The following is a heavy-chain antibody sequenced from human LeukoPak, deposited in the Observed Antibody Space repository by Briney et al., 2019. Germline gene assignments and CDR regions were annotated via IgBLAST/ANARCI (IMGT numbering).Heavy chain of an antibody. J-gene: IGHJ4*02. CDR3: AKSIVGATTVDY. CDR1: GFTFSSYG. V-gene: IGHV3-30*18. Sequence: PGRSLRLSYAASGFTFSSYGMHWVRQAPGKGLEWVAVISYDGSNKYYADSVKGRFTISRDNSKNTLYLQMNSLRAEDTAVYYCAKSIVGATTVDYWGQGTLVSVSS. CDR2: ISYDGSNK. D-gene: IGHD1-26*01.